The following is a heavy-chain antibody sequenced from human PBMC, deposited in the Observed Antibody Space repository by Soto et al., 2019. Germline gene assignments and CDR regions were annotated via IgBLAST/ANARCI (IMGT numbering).Heavy chain of an antibody. CDR1: GGSISTYY. J-gene: IGHJ4*02. Sequence: SETLSLPWTVSGGSISTYYWYGPRQPPGTGLESIGYIYYSGSAKYSPSLKSRVTISVETSKNDFSLKRSSVTAADTAIYYCESDDRANTKSPAPDHWGQGTLVTVSS. CDR2: IYYSGSA. CDR3: ESDDRANTKSPAPDH. D-gene: IGHD3-22*01. V-gene: IGHV4-59*01.